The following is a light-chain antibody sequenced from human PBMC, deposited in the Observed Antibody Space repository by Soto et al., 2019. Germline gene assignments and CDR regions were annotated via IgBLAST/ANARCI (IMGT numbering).Light chain of an antibody. J-gene: IGKJ4*01. CDR2: DAS. CDR3: QQRYDWVT. Sequence: EVVLTQSPATLSLSPGDRATLSCRASQSVRSYLAWYQQKPGQAPRLLIYDASNRATGIPARFSGSGSGTDFILTISSLEPEDFAVYYCQQRYDWVTFGGGTKVEIK. CDR1: QSVRSY. V-gene: IGKV3-11*01.